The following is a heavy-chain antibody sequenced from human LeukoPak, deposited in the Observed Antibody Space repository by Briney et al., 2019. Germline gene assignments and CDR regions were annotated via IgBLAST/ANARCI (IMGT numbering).Heavy chain of an antibody. Sequence: ASVKVSCKASGYTFTSYYMHWLRQAPGQGLEWMGIINPSGGSTSYAQKFQGRVTITRDTSTSTVYMELSSLRSEDTAVYYCARDDVVVVGIDYWGQGTLVTVSS. J-gene: IGHJ4*02. CDR2: INPSGGST. V-gene: IGHV1-46*01. CDR3: ARDDVVVVGIDY. D-gene: IGHD2-15*01. CDR1: GYTFTSYY.